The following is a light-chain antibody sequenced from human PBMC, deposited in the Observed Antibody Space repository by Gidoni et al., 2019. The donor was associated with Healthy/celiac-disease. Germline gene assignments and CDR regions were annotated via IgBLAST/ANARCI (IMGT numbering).Light chain of an antibody. CDR2: GAS. CDR3: QQYGSSRT. J-gene: IGKJ1*01. Sequence: EMVLTQSPGTLSLSPGERATLSCRASQSVSSSYLAWYQQKPGQAPRLLIYGASSRATGIPDRFSGSGSGTDFTLTISRLEPEDFAVYYCQQYGSSRTFGQGTKAEIK. CDR1: QSVSSSY. V-gene: IGKV3-20*01.